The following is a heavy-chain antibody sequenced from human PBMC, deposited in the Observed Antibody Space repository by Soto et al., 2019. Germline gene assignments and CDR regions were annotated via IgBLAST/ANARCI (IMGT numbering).Heavy chain of an antibody. Sequence: EVQLLESGGGLVQPGGSLRLSCAASGFTFSSYAMSWVRQAPGKGLEWVSAISGSGGSTYYADSVKGRFTISRDNSKNTLYLQRNSLRAEDTAVYYCAKDMVRGVSRPILDYWGQGTLVTVSS. D-gene: IGHD3-10*01. CDR2: ISGSGGST. CDR1: GFTFSSYA. CDR3: AKDMVRGVSRPILDY. J-gene: IGHJ4*02. V-gene: IGHV3-23*01.